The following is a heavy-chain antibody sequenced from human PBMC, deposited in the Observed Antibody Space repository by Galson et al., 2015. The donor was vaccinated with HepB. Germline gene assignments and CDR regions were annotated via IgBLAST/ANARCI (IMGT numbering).Heavy chain of an antibody. CDR1: GYTFTTYG. D-gene: IGHD6-19*01. V-gene: IGHV1-18*01. CDR3: ARDPRLGRSGRYSPAGSFDY. CDR2: ISAYNGNT. J-gene: IGHJ4*02. Sequence: SVKVSCKASGYTFTTYGISWVRQAPGQGLEWMGWISAYNGNTNYAQNLQGRVNMTTDTSTSTAYMELRSLRSDDTAVYYCARDPRLGRSGRYSPAGSFDYWGQGSLVTVSS.